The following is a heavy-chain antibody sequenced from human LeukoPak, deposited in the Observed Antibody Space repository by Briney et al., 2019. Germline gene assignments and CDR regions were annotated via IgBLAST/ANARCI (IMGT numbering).Heavy chain of an antibody. Sequence: ASVKVSCKASGYTFTGYYMHWVRQAPGQGLEWMGWINPNSGGTSYAQKFQGRVTMTRDTSISTAYMELSRLRSDDTAVYYCARDVAEAVFLSYYYYGMDVWGQGTTVTVSS. CDR3: ARDVAEAVFLSYYYYGMDV. V-gene: IGHV1-2*02. CDR2: INPNSGGT. D-gene: IGHD6-19*01. CDR1: GYTFTGYY. J-gene: IGHJ6*02.